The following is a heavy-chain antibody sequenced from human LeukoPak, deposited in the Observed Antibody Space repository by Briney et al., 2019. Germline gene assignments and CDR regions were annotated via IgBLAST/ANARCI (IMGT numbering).Heavy chain of an antibody. D-gene: IGHD6-6*01. J-gene: IGHJ4*02. V-gene: IGHV4-39*07. CDR2: ISYSGNT. Sequence: PSETLSLTSTVSGGSISISNYYWGWIRQPPGKGLEWIGIISYSGNTYYNPSLKSRVTISVDTSKNQFSLRLSSATAADTAMYYCARYSSSSGNFDYWGQGTLVTVAS. CDR3: ARYSSSSGNFDY. CDR1: GGSISISNYY.